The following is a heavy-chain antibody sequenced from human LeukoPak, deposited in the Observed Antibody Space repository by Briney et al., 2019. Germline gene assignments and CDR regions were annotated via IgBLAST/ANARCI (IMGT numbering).Heavy chain of an antibody. D-gene: IGHD3-16*01. V-gene: IGHV3-74*01. CDR3: AKDYGGASNF. CDR2: INTDGSST. CDR1: GFTFSSYW. J-gene: IGHJ4*02. Sequence: GGSLRLSCAASGFTFSSYWMHWVRQAPGKGLVWVSRINTDGSSTSYADSVKGRFTISRDNSKSTVYLQMNSLRPEDTASYYCAKDYGGASNFWGQGTLVTVSS.